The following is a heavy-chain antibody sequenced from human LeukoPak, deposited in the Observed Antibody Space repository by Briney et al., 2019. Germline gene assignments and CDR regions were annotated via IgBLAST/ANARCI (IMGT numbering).Heavy chain of an antibody. D-gene: IGHD3-10*01. CDR3: SVWFGEFAH. V-gene: IGHV1-2*02. Sequence: GASVKVSCKASGYTFTDNNIHWVRQAPGQGLEWMGWINPNSGGTNYAQRFQGMVTMTRDTSISTAYMDLGSLKSDHTATYFCSVWFGEFAHWGQGTLVTVSS. CDR1: GYTFTDNN. CDR2: INPNSGGT. J-gene: IGHJ4*02.